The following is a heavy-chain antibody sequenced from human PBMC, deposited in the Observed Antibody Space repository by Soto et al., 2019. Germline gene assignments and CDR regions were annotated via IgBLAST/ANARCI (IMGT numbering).Heavy chain of an antibody. J-gene: IGHJ6*02. V-gene: IGHV4-34*01. D-gene: IGHD3-10*01. CDR2: INHSGST. CDR1: GGSFSGYY. CDR3: ARVGGSGSSPYYYYYYGMDV. Sequence: QVQLQQWGAGLLKPSETLSVTCAVYGGSFSGYYWSWIRQPPGKGLEWIGEINHSGSTNYNPSLKSRVTISVDTSKNQFSLKLSSVTAADTAVYYCARVGGSGSSPYYYYYYGMDVWGQGTTVTVS.